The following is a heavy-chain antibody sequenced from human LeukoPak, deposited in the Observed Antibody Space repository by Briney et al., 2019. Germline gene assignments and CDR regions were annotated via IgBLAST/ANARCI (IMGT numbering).Heavy chain of an antibody. V-gene: IGHV3-23*01. CDR1: GFTFSNYA. D-gene: IGHD2-15*01. J-gene: IGHJ4*02. CDR3: AKGGGTSPKAY. CDR2: ISGSGDSS. Sequence: GGSLRLSCEASGFTFSNYAMSWVRQAPGKGLEWVSAISGSGDSSHNADSVKGRFTISRDNSRNILYLQMNSLRVEDTAVYFCAKGGGTSPKAYWGQGTLVTVSS.